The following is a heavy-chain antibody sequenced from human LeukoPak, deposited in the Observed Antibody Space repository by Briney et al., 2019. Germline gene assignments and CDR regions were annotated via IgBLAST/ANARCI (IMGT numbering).Heavy chain of an antibody. CDR1: GGSISSSSYY. CDR2: IYYSGST. CDR3: ARALLWFGDSYYFDY. Sequence: SETLSLTCTVSGGSISSSSYYWGWIRQPPGKGLEWIGSIYYSGSTYYNPSLKSRVTISVDTSKNQFSLKLSSVTAADTAVYYCARALLWFGDSYYFDYWGQGTLVTVSS. D-gene: IGHD3-10*01. J-gene: IGHJ4*02. V-gene: IGHV4-39*01.